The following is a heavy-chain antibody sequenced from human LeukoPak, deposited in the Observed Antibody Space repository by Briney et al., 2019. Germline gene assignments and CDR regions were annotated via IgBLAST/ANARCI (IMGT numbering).Heavy chain of an antibody. D-gene: IGHD3-16*01. V-gene: IGHV4-39*01. CDR1: GFSVSSTY. CDR3: ARHKSSTFSPDPYYFDY. Sequence: GSLRLSCAASGFSVSSTYMSWVRQPPGKGLEWIGSIYYSGSTYYNPSPKSRVTISVDTSKNHFSLKLSSVTAADTAVYYCARHKSSTFSPDPYYFDYWGQGTLVTVSS. CDR2: IYYSGST. J-gene: IGHJ4*02.